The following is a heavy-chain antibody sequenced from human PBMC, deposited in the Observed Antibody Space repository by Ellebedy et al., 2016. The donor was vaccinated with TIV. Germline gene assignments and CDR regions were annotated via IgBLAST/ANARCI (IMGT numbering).Heavy chain of an antibody. CDR3: VTGGSGRYSLHYYGLYV. D-gene: IGHD3-10*01. Sequence: AASVKVSCKVSGYTLTEFSVHWVRQAPGKGLEWMGGFDPEDDERIYARRFRGRVTMTEDTSTDTAYMEVNSLRSEDTAVYYCVTGGSGRYSLHYYGLYVWGQGTTVTVSS. CDR1: GYTLTEFS. V-gene: IGHV1-24*01. J-gene: IGHJ6*02. CDR2: FDPEDDER.